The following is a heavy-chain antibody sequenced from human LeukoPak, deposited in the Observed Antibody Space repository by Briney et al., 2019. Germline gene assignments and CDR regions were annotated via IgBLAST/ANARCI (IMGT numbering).Heavy chain of an antibody. D-gene: IGHD6-6*01. V-gene: IGHV1-2*02. CDR3: ARDYSSSIY. Sequence: ASVKVSCKASGYTFTAYYMYSMRQAPVQGLEWMGWINPNRGDTNYAQKFQGRVTMTSDTSISTAYMELTRLRSDDTAMYYCARDYSSSIYWGQGTLVTVSS. J-gene: IGHJ4*02. CDR1: GYTFTAYY. CDR2: INPNRGDT.